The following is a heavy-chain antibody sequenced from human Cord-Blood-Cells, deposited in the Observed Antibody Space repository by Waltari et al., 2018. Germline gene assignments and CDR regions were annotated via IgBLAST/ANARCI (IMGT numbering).Heavy chain of an antibody. CDR1: GFTFSSYG. CDR3: AKDVYGSGSYYAFDI. D-gene: IGHD3-10*01. CDR2: ISYDGSNK. Sequence: QVQLVESGGGVVQPGRSLRLSCAASGFTFSSYGMHWVRQAPGKGLEWVAVISYDGSNKYYADSVKGRFTISRDNSKNTLYLQMNSLRAEDTAVYYCAKDVYGSGSYYAFDIWGQGTMVTVSS. J-gene: IGHJ3*02. V-gene: IGHV3-30*18.